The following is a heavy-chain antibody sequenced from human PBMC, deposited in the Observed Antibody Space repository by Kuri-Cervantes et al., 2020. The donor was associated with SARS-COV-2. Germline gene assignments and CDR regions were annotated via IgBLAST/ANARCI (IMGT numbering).Heavy chain of an antibody. CDR1: GGSISSYY. Sequence: SETLSLTCTVSGGSISSYYWSWIRQPPGKGLEWIGYIYYSGNSNYNPSLKSRVTISVDTSKNQFSLKLSSVTAADTAVYYCAREQWLRNDYWGQGTLVTVSS. V-gene: IGHV4-59*12. J-gene: IGHJ4*02. CDR2: IYYSGNS. D-gene: IGHD5-12*01. CDR3: AREQWLRNDY.